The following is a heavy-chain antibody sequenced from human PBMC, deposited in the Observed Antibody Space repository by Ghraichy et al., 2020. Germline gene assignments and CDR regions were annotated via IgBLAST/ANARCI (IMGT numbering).Heavy chain of an antibody. CDR2: VSEDGSKA. CDR3: ARALSHSWYGAY. CDR1: GFTFSSYA. J-gene: IGHJ4*02. D-gene: IGHD6-13*01. Sequence: GGSLRLSCAASGFTFSSYAMHWVRQAPGKGLQWVAVVSEDGSKASHADSVKGRFTISRDNDNNMLYLQMSSLRIEDTTVYYCARALSHSWYGAYWGQGSLVTVSS. V-gene: IGHV3-30-3*01.